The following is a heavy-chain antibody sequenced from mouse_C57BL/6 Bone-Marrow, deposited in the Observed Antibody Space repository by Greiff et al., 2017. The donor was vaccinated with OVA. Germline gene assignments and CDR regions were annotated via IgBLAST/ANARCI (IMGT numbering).Heavy chain of an antibody. CDR2: IYPGSGNT. CDR3: ARRYYGSSSYWYFDV. Sequence: VQLQQSGAELVRPGASVKLSCKASGYTFTDYYINWVKQRPGQGLEWIARIYPGSGNTYYNEKFKGKATLTAEKSSSTAYMQLSSLTSEDSAVYFCARRYYGSSSYWYFDVWGTGTTVTVSS. J-gene: IGHJ1*03. V-gene: IGHV1-76*01. D-gene: IGHD1-1*01. CDR1: GYTFTDYY.